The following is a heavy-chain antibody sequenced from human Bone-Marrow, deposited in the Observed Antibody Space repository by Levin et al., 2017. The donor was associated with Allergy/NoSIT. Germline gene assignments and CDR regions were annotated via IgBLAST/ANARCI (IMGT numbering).Heavy chain of an antibody. CDR2: ISSSSSTI. D-gene: IGHD3-3*02. CDR3: ARAGVTDSVHFWSGYYTQVAGWFDP. V-gene: IGHV3-48*04. J-gene: IGHJ5*02. CDR1: GFTFSSYS. Sequence: GESLKISCAASGFTFSSYSMNWVRQAPGKGLEWVSYISSSSSTIYYADSVKGRFTISRDNAKNSLYLQMNSLRAEDTAVYYCARAGVTDSVHFWSGYYTQVAGWFDPWGQGTLVTVSS.